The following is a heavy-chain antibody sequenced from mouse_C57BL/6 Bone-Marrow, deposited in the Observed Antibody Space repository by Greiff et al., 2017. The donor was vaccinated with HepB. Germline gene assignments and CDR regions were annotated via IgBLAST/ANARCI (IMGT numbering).Heavy chain of an antibody. CDR1: GIDFSRYW. CDR3: ARAGYSNYVVGFDV. J-gene: IGHJ1*03. CDR2: INPDSSTI. Sequence: EVKLLESGGGLVQPGGSLKLSCAASGIDFSRYWMSWVRRAPGKGLEWIGEINPDSSTINYAPSLKDKFIISRDNAKKTLYLQMSKVRSEDTALYYCARAGYSNYVVGFDVWGTGTTVTASS. V-gene: IGHV4-1*01. D-gene: IGHD2-5*01.